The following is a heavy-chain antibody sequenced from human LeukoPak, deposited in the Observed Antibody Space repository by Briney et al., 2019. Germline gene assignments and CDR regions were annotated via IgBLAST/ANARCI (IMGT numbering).Heavy chain of an antibody. D-gene: IGHD2-2*01. V-gene: IGHV3-74*01. Sequence: GGSLRLSCAASGFTFSSYWMHWVRQAPGKGLVWVSRIKSDGSSTSYADSVKGRFTISRDNAKNTLYLQMNSLRAEDTAVYYCAKVAVPSKTSRFYFDYWGQGTLVTVSS. J-gene: IGHJ4*02. CDR1: GFTFSSYW. CDR2: IKSDGSST. CDR3: AKVAVPSKTSRFYFDY.